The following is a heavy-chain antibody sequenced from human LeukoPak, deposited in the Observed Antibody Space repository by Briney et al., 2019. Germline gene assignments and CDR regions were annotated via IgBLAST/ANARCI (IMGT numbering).Heavy chain of an antibody. CDR1: GGSISSSSYY. D-gene: IGHD3-10*01. CDR2: IYYSGST. CDR3: ATYSSENVGDDY. J-gene: IGHJ4*02. Sequence: SETLSLTCTVSGGSISSSSYYWAWIRQPPGKGLEWIGSIYYSGSTYYNPSLTSRVTISVDTSKNQFSLNLRSLAAADTAVYYCATYSSENVGDDYWGQGTLVTVSS. V-gene: IGHV4-39*01.